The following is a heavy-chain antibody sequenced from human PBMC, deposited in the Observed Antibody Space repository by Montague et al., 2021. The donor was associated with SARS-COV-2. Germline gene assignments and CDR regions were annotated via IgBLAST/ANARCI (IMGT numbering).Heavy chain of an antibody. Sequence: SETLSLTCAVSGGSISSSNWWSWVRQPPGKGLEWIGEIYHSGSTNNNPSLKSRVTISVDKSKNQFSLKLSSVTAADTAVYYCARHDNSGTYPMDVWGRGTTVTVSS. J-gene: IGHJ6*02. CDR2: IYHSGST. D-gene: IGHD3-10*01. CDR3: ARHDNSGTYPMDV. CDR1: GGSISSSNW. V-gene: IGHV4-4*02.